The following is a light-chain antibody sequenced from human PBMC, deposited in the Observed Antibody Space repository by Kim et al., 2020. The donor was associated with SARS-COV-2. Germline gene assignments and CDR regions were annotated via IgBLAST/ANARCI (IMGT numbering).Light chain of an antibody. CDR2: KTS. CDR3: QQSYNFPRT. J-gene: IGKJ1*01. CDR1: QSVSSW. Sequence: DIQMTQSPSSLSASVGDRVTITCRASQSVSSWLNWYQQKPGKATHLLIYKTSTLQSGVPPRFSGSASGTDFTLTISSLQPEDFATYYCQQSYNFPRTFGQGTKVDIK. V-gene: IGKV1-39*01.